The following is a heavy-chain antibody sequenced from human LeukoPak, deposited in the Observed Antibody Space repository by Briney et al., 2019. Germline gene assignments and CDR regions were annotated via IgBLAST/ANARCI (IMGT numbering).Heavy chain of an antibody. J-gene: IGHJ4*02. V-gene: IGHV3-53*01. CDR2: IYSGGST. CDR3: ARVRYSGYDRYFDY. CDR1: GFTVSSNY. Sequence: GRSLRLSCAASGFTVSSNYMTWVRQAPGKGLEWVSVIYSGGSTYYADSVKGRFTISRDNSKNTLYLQMNSLRAEDTAIYYCARVRYSGYDRYFDYWGQGTLVTVSS. D-gene: IGHD5-12*01.